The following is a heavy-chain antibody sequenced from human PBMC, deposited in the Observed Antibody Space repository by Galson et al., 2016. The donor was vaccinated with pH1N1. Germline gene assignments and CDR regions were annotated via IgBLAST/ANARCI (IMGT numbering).Heavy chain of an antibody. CDR3: ARDPGRPRLYYMDV. V-gene: IGHV3-21*01. CDR2: ITSNSFYI. CDR1: GFTFTAYS. J-gene: IGHJ6*03. D-gene: IGHD1-26*01. Sequence: SLRLSCAASGFTFTAYSMHWVRQAPGKGLEWVSSITSNSFYIYFADSVKGRFSISRDNAKNSLYLHMNSLRAEDTAVYYCARDPGRPRLYYMDVWGKGTTVTVSS.